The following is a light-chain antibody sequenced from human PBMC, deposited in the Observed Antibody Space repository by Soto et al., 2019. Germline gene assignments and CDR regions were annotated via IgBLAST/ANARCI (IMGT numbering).Light chain of an antibody. J-gene: IGKJ5*01. CDR1: QGISSD. CDR3: QQFKSYPIT. CDR2: AAS. Sequence: DIQLTQSPSFLSASVVDRVTITCRASQGISSDLAWYQQNPGKAPKLLIYAASTLQNGVPSTFSGSGSGTEFTLTISSLQPEDFGTYYCQQFKSYPITFGQGTRLEI. V-gene: IGKV1-9*01.